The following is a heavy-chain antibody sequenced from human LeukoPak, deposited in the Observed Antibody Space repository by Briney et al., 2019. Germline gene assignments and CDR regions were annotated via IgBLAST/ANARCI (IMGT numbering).Heavy chain of an antibody. CDR2: IYYSGST. Sequence: SEALSLTCTVSGGSISSYYWSWIRQPPGKGLEWIGYIYYSGSTNYNPSLKSRVTISVDTSKNQFSLKLSSVTAADTAVYYCARGVTLSVAHTGGRDTCPFDYWGQGTLVTVSS. D-gene: IGHD6-19*01. V-gene: IGHV4-59*12. CDR3: ARGVTLSVAHTGGRDTCPFDY. J-gene: IGHJ4*02. CDR1: GGSISSYY.